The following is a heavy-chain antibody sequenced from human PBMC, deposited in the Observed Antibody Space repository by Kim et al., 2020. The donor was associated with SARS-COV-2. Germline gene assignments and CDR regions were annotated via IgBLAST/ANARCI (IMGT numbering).Heavy chain of an antibody. CDR2: VYKNGIT. CDR3: ARQNSAYYLEFDL. V-gene: IGHV4-31*03. CDR1: DGSITNADYY. D-gene: IGHD5-12*01. Sequence: SETLSLTCTVSDGSITNADYYWSWIRQHPGKGLEWVAYVYKNGITHYNPSLKSRVEISIDMSKNQFSLKLTSVTAADTAIYYCARQNSAYYLEFDLWGQGTLVTVSP. J-gene: IGHJ5*02.